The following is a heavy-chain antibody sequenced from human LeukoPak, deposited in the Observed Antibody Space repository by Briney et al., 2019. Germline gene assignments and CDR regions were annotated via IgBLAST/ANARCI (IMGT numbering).Heavy chain of an antibody. CDR1: GFSFSVYW. V-gene: IGHV3-74*01. CDR3: ARDPYSGNYGNYYYYYMDV. D-gene: IGHD1-26*01. Sequence: GGSLRLSCAASGFSFSVYWMHWVRQTPGKGPVWVSRIKTDGSITDYADFVKGRFTVSRDNAKDSLYLRMNSLGPEDTAVYYCARDPYSGNYGNYYYYYMDVWGKGTTVTISS. J-gene: IGHJ6*03. CDR2: IKTDGSIT.